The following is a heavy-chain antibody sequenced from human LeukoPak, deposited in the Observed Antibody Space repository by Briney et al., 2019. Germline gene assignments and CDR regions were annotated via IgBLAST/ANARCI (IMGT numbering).Heavy chain of an antibody. D-gene: IGHD3-10*01. V-gene: IGHV4-38-2*01. J-gene: IGHJ3*02. CDR3: ARGRVRADAFDI. Sequence: SSETLSLTCAVSGYSISSGYYWGWIRPPPGKGLEWIGYIYYSGSTYYNPSLKSRVTISVDTSKKQFSLKLNSVTAADTAVYYCARGRVRADAFDIWGQGTMVTVSS. CDR2: IYYSGST. CDR1: GYSISSGYY.